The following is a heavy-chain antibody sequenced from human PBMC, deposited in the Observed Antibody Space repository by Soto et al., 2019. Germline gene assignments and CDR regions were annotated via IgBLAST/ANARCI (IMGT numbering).Heavy chain of an antibody. CDR1: GYSFTSYW. V-gene: IGHV5-51*03. CDR3: ARRGRGIGGYSYGMDV. Sequence: EVQLVQSGVEVKKPGESLKISCKGSGYSFTSYWIGWVRQMPGKGLEWIGIIYPGDANTRYRPSFQGKVTISADKSIRTAALQWSSLKASDTDMYYCARRGRGIGGYSYGMDVWGQGNTVTVSS. D-gene: IGHD3-16*01. CDR2: IYPGDANT. J-gene: IGHJ6*02.